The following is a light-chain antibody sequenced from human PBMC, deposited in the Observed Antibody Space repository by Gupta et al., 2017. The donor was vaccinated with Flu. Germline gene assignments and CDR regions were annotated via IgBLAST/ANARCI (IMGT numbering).Light chain of an antibody. CDR3: SSYTPSSTYV. CDR2: EVS. J-gene: IGLJ1*01. CDR1: SSDIGNYNR. V-gene: IGLV2-18*02. Sequence: QSALTQPPSVSGSPGQSVTISCTGTSSDIGNYNRVSWYQQSPGTAPKLMMYEVSNRPSGVPDRFSGSKSGNTASLTISGLQAEDEADVYCSSYTPSSTYVFGTGTKVTVL.